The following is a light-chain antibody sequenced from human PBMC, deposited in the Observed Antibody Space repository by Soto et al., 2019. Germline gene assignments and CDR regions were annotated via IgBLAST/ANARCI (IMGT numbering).Light chain of an antibody. Sequence: ESVLTQSPGSLSLSPGETATLSCRASQSIINNYLAWYQQKPGQAPRLLIYGASIRATGVPDRFSGSGSATDFTLTITRLEAEDFAVYYCQQYGTSPLMYTFGQGTKLVVK. V-gene: IGKV3-20*01. J-gene: IGKJ2*01. CDR1: QSIINNY. CDR2: GAS. CDR3: QQYGTSPLMYT.